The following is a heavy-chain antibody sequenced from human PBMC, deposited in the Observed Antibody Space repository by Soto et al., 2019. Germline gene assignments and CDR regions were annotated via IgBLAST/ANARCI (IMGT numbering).Heavy chain of an antibody. D-gene: IGHD2-2*01. J-gene: IGHJ3*02. V-gene: IGHV3-23*01. CDR2: ISGSGGST. Sequence: EVQLLESGGGLVKPGGSLRLSCAASGFTFSSYAMSWVRQAPGKGLEWVSAISGSGGSTDYAESVKGRFTISRDNSKNTVYLQMNSLRAEDTAVYYCAKDPAAIPRWAFDTRGQGTLVTYSS. CDR1: GFTFSSYA. CDR3: AKDPAAIPRWAFDT.